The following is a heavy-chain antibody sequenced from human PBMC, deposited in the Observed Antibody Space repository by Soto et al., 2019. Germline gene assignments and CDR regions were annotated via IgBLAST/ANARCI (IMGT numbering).Heavy chain of an antibody. Sequence: QVQLQQWGAGLLKPSETLSLRCVVNSGSFSGYYWTWIRQTPGKGLEWIGEISHSGSTNYNPSIMSRGTMSADTSKKQFSLRLSSVTAADTALCFCARGYESSRRYLPLRDYWGQGTLVTVSS. D-gene: IGHD3-22*01. V-gene: IGHV4-34*01. CDR2: ISHSGST. CDR1: SGSFSGYY. J-gene: IGHJ4*02. CDR3: ARGYESSRRYLPLRDY.